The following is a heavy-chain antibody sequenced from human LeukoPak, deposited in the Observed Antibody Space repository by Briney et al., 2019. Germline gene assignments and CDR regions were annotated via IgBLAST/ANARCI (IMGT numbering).Heavy chain of an antibody. CDR3: MCWGTDNH. D-gene: IGHD7-27*01. Sequence: PGGSLRLSCTFSGLTFRSYWMNWVRQAPGKGLEWVANINPGGNEIRSVDSVKGRSIISRDNAKNSLDLQMSSLRVEDTAVYYCMCWGTDNHWGQRIRVTVSS. CDR1: GLTFRSYW. V-gene: IGHV3-7*01. J-gene: IGHJ4*02. CDR2: INPGGNEI.